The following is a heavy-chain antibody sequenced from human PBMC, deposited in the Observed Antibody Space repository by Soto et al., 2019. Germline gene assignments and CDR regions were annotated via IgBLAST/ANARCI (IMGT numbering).Heavy chain of an antibody. CDR1: GYSITAGGYY. V-gene: IGHV4-31*03. CDR3: ARMYSSGSGWFHP. CDR2: FYSSGSI. D-gene: IGHD6-19*01. Sequence: SATLSLPCCVSGYSITAGGYYRSWIRHHPGKGLEWIGSFYSSGSIIYNPSLRSRVSISGDTSSNQFSMSLTSVTAADTARYYCARMYSSGSGWFHPWGQGTLVTVSS. J-gene: IGHJ5*02.